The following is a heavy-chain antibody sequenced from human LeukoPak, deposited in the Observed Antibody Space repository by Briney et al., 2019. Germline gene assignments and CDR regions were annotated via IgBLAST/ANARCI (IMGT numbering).Heavy chain of an antibody. CDR2: ISGSGGST. J-gene: IGHJ4*02. V-gene: IGHV3-23*01. Sequence: GGSLRLSCAASGFTFSSYGMSWVRQAPGKGLEWVSAISGSGGSTYYADSVKGRFTISRDNAKNTLYLQMNSLRAEDTAVYYCALTWDIAAAGALDYWGQGTLVTVSS. CDR1: GFTFSSYG. D-gene: IGHD6-13*01. CDR3: ALTWDIAAAGALDY.